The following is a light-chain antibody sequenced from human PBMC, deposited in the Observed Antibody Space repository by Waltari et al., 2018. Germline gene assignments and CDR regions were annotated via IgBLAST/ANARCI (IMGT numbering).Light chain of an antibody. V-gene: IGLV2-14*01. CDR3: SSYTSTSAFYV. Sequence: QYALTQPASVSGFPGQSITISCTGTSSELGAYNYVSRYQQHPGEVPKLMIYEVINRPSGVANRFSGSKSGNTASLSISGLQAEDEADYYCSSYTSTSAFYVFGTGTKVTVL. CDR2: EVI. J-gene: IGLJ1*01. CDR1: SSELGAYNY.